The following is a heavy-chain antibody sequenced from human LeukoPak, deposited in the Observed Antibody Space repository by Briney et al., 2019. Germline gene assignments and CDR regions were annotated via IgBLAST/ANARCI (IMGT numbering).Heavy chain of an antibody. V-gene: IGHV1-18*01. CDR1: GCTFTSYG. J-gene: IGHJ4*02. CDR3: ARGGIVATILTDSFDY. D-gene: IGHD5-12*01. Sequence: ASVTVSCKASGCTFTSYGISWVRQAPGQGLEWMGWISAYNGNTNYAQNLQGRVTMTTDTSTSTAYMELRSLRSDDTAVYYCARGGIVATILTDSFDYWGQGTLVTVSS. CDR2: ISAYNGNT.